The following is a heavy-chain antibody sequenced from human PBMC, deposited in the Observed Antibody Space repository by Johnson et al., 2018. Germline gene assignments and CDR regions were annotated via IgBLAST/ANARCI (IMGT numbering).Heavy chain of an antibody. D-gene: IGHD1-7*01. CDR1: GGSISSYY. CDR2: IYYTGST. J-gene: IGHJ3*02. CDR3: ARVVTGTTYTFDI. Sequence: QVQLQESGPGLVKPSETLSLTCTVSGGSISSYYWSWIRQPPGKGLEFIGYIYYTGSTNYDPSLKSRVSISVDKSMNQFSLKLSSVTAAETAMYYCARVVTGTTYTFDIWGQGTMVTVSS. V-gene: IGHV4-59*01.